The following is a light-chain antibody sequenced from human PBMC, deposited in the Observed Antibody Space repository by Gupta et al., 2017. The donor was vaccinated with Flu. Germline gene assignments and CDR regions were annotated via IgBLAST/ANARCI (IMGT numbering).Light chain of an antibody. J-gene: IGLJ3*02. CDR3: CSYAGISTLV. V-gene: IGLV2-23*01. Sequence: QSALTQPASVSGSPGQSITLSCTGTSSDVGSYNLACWYQQHPGTAPALMIYEDSKRPAGVANRFSGSKSGTTASLTIAGLQADDEADYYCCSYAGISTLVFGGGTKLTVL. CDR1: SSDVGSYNL. CDR2: EDS.